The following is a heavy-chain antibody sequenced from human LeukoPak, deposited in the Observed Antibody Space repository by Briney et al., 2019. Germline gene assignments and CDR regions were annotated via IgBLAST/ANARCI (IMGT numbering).Heavy chain of an antibody. V-gene: IGHV3-23*01. CDR3: AREMGL. J-gene: IGHJ4*02. CDR2: ISGSGGST. Sequence: PGGSLRLSCAASGFTFGHYAMSWVRQAPGKGLEWVSGISGSGGSTYYTNSVKGRFTISSDNSKNTLFLQMDSLRAEDTAVYYCAREMGLWGQGTLVTVSS. CDR1: GFTFGHYA. D-gene: IGHD5-24*01.